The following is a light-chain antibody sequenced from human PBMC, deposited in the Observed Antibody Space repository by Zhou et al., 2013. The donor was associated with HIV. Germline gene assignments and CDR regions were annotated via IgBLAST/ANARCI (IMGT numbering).Light chain of an antibody. CDR1: QSISTW. J-gene: IGKJ1*01. Sequence: DIQMTQSPSTLSASVGDRVTITCRASQSISTWLAWYQQKPGKAPKVLIYGASTLESGVPSRFSGSGSGTEFTLTISSLQPDDFATYYCQQFNSYPWTFGQGTKVEIK. CDR3: QQFNSYPWT. CDR2: GAS. V-gene: IGKV1-5*03.